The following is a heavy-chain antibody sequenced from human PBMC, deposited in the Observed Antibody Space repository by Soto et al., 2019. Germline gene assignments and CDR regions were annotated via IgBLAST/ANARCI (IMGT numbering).Heavy chain of an antibody. CDR2: INPNSGGT. V-gene: IGHV1-2*04. J-gene: IGHJ4*02. CDR1: GYTFTCYY. Sequence: GXSVKVSCKASGYTFTCYYMHWVRQAPGQGLEWMGWINPNSGGTNYAQKFQGWVTMTRDTSISTAYMELSRLRSDDTAVYYCARVPVGYSSSWYYFDYWGQGTLVTVSS. D-gene: IGHD6-13*01. CDR3: ARVPVGYSSSWYYFDY.